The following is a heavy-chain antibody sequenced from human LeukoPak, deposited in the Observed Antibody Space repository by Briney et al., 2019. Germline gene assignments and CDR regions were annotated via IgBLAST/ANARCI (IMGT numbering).Heavy chain of an antibody. D-gene: IGHD1-26*01. V-gene: IGHV4-59*11. CDR3: AREKDTGSNHAKIRYDI. J-gene: IGHJ6*02. Sequence: SETLSLTCAVSGDSFSSHYWTWIRQSPGTGLEWIGYISHIGRTNYNPSLKSRLTISVDTSKNQFSLKLTSATAADTAVYYCAREKDTGSNHAKIRYDIWGQGTTVTVSS. CDR1: GDSFSSHY. CDR2: ISHIGRT.